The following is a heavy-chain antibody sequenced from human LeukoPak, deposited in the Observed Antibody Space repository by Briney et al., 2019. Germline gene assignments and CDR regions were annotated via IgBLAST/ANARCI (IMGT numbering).Heavy chain of an antibody. CDR1: GYTLTELS. D-gene: IGHD3-10*01. CDR2: FDPEDGET. CDR3: ATGPHYSSI. J-gene: IGHJ3*02. V-gene: IGHV1-24*01. Sequence: ASVKVSCKVSGYTLTELSMHWVRQAPGKGLEWMGGFDPEDGETIYAQKFQGRVTMTGDTSTDTAYMELSSLRSEDTAVYYCATGPHYSSIWGQGTMVTVSS.